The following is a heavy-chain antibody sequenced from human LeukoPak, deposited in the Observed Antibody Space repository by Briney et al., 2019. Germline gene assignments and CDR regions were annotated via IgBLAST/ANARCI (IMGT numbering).Heavy chain of an antibody. CDR1: GGPISSYY. CDR2: IYYSGTT. D-gene: IGHD1-26*01. J-gene: IGHJ4*02. CDR3: ARDAAGLDFGGSSL. V-gene: IGHV4-59*01. Sequence: PSETLSLTCTVSGGPISSYYWSWIRQPPGKGLEWIGYIYYSGTTNYNPSLKSRVTLSVDTAKNQFSLKLSSVTAADTAVYYCARDAAGLDFGGSSLGGQGTLVTVSS.